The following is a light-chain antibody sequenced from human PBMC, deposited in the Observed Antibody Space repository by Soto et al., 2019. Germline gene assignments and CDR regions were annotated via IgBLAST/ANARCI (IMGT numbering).Light chain of an antibody. Sequence: QSVLTQPPSASGSPGQSVTISCTGTKNDIGVYDFVSWYQHHPGKAPRLIIYEVVQRPSGVPDRFSGSKSGNTASLTVSGLQAADEGDYYCQAYDYSLTAFVFGGGTQLTVL. J-gene: IGLJ3*02. CDR3: QAYDYSLTAFV. CDR2: EVV. CDR1: KNDIGVYDF. V-gene: IGLV2-8*01.